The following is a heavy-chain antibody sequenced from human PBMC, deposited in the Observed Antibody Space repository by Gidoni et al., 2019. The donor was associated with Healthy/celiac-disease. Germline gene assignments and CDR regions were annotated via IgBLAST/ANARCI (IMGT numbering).Heavy chain of an antibody. V-gene: IGHV3-21*01. CDR2: ISSSSSYI. CDR1: GFTFSSYS. Sequence: EVQLVESGGGLVKPGGSLRLSCAASGFTFSSYSMNWVRQAPGKGLEWVSSISSSSSYIYYADSVKGRFTISRDNAKNSLYLQMNSLRAEDTAVYYCARAHSGSYYVFDYWGQGTLVTVSS. CDR3: ARAHSGSYYVFDY. D-gene: IGHD1-26*01. J-gene: IGHJ4*02.